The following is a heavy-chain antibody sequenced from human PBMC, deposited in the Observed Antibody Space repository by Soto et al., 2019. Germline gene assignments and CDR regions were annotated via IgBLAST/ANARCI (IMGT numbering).Heavy chain of an antibody. CDR1: GFTLSHPW. D-gene: IGHD3-9*01. J-gene: IGHJ4*02. V-gene: IGHV3-15*01. Sequence: GASLRLSCLASGFTLSHPWMTWVRQAAGKGLEWVGRIKSKTDGGTADYAAPVKGRATISRDDSKNTVYLQMNSLKTEDTAVYYCTTGIYYDILTGYHNVAYWGQGALVTVSS. CDR3: TTGIYYDILTGYHNVAY. CDR2: IKSKTDGGTA.